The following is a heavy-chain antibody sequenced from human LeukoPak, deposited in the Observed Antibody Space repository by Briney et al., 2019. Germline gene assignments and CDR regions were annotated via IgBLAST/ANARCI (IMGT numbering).Heavy chain of an antibody. D-gene: IGHD2-15*01. Sequence: SETLSLTCTVSGGSIRSYFWSWIRQPPGKGLEGMGYIDYSGSTNYSTSLKSRVTISVDTSKNQFSLNLSSVTAADTALYYCARNGRKCTGGSCYLDYWGQGILVIVSS. J-gene: IGHJ4*02. V-gene: IGHV4-59*08. CDR3: ARNGRKCTGGSCYLDY. CDR1: GGSIRSYF. CDR2: IDYSGST.